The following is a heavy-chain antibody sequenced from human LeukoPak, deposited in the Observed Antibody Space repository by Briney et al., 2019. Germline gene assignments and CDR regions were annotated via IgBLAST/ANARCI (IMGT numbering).Heavy chain of an antibody. CDR2: INHSGST. J-gene: IGHJ5*02. CDR1: GGSFSGYY. V-gene: IGHV4-34*01. D-gene: IGHD3-10*01. CDR3: ARGPIGTMVLGWFDP. Sequence: TSETLSLTCAVYGGSFSGYYWSWIRQPPGKGLEWIGEINHSGSTNYNPSLKSRVTISVDTSKNQFSLKLSSVTAADTAVYYCARGPIGTMVLGWFDPWGQGTLVTVSS.